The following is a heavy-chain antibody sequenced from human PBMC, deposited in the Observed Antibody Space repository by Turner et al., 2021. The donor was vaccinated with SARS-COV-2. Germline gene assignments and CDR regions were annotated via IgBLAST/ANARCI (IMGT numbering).Heavy chain of an antibody. CDR2: SYYNGST. CDR1: GGSISSSSSY. D-gene: IGHD3-22*01. V-gene: IGHV4-39*01. Sequence: QLQLQESGPGLVQPSETLSLTCPVSGGSISSSSSYWGWIRQPPGKGLEWSGSSYYNGSTYYNTSLKTRVTISVDTAKSQFSLKVRSVTAADTAVYYCARRQSGYSYENPFDPWGQGTLVTVSS. CDR3: ARRQSGYSYENPFDP. J-gene: IGHJ5*02.